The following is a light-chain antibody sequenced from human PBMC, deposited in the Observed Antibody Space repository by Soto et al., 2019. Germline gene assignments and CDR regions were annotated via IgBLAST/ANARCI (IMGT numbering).Light chain of an antibody. CDR2: AAS. CDR3: QHLNSYPQA. V-gene: IGKV1-9*01. CDR1: QGISSN. Sequence: DIQLTQSPSFLSASVGDRVTITCRASQGISSNLAWYQQESGKAPKLLIYAASTLQSGVPSRFSGSGFGTEFTLTISSLQPEDFASYYCQHLNSYPQAFGPGTKLEIK. J-gene: IGKJ2*01.